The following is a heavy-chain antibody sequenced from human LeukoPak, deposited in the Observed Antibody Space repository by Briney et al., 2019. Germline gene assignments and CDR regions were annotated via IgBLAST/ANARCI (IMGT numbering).Heavy chain of an antibody. J-gene: IGHJ4*02. D-gene: IGHD3-10*01. CDR3: ARGITMVRGAMVYYFDY. V-gene: IGHV4-59*01. Sequence: SETLSLTCTVSGGSISSYYWSWIRQPPGKGLEWIGYIYYSGSTNYNPSLKSRVTISVDTSKNQFSLKLSSVTAADTAVYYCARGITMVRGAMVYYFDYWGQGTLVTVSS. CDR2: IYYSGST. CDR1: GGSISSYY.